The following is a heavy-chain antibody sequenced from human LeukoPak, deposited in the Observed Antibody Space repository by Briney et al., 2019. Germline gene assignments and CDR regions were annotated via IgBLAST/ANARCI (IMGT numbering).Heavy chain of an antibody. CDR1: GYTFTSYD. CDR3: ARVRASGADNAFDI. D-gene: IGHD7-27*01. CDR2: MNPNSGNT. J-gene: IGHJ3*02. Sequence: ASVKVSCKASGYTFTSYDINWVRQATGQGLEWMGWMNPNSGNTGYAQKFQGRVTMTRNTSISTAYMELSSLRSEDTAVYYCARVRASGADNAFDIWGQGTTVTVSS. V-gene: IGHV1-8*01.